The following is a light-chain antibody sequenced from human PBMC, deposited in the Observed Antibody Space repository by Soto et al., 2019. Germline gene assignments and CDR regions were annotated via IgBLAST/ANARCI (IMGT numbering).Light chain of an antibody. Sequence: QSVLTQPPSVSGAPGQRVTISCTGSSSNIGAGYDVHWYKQLPGTAPKLLIFGNNNRPSGVPDRFSGSKFGPSASLAITGLQDDDEADYYCQSYDRSLSGTVLGGGTKDTVL. CDR1: SSNIGAGYD. V-gene: IGLV1-40*01. CDR3: QSYDRSLSGTV. CDR2: GNN. J-gene: IGLJ3*02.